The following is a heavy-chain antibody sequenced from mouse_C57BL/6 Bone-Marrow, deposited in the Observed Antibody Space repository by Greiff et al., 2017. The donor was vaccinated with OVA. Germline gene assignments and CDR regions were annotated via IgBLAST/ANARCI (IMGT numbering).Heavy chain of an antibody. CDR3: ARQGGSLFDY. D-gene: IGHD1-1*01. Sequence: VQLQQSGPELVKPGASVKISCKASGYAFSSSWMNWVKQRPGKGLEWIGRIYPGDGDTNYNGKFKGKATLTADKSSSTAYMLLSSLTSEDSAVYFCARQGGSLFDYWGQGTTLTVSS. V-gene: IGHV1-82*01. J-gene: IGHJ2*01. CDR2: IYPGDGDT. CDR1: GYAFSSSW.